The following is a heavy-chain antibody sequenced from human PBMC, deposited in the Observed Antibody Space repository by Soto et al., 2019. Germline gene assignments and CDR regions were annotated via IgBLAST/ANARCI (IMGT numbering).Heavy chain of an antibody. CDR1: GFTFSSYA. CDR2: ISYDGSNK. Sequence: PGGSLRLSCAASGFTFSSYAMHWVRQAPGKGLEWVAVISYDGSNKYYADSVKGRFTISRDNSKNTLYLQMNSLRAEDTAVYYCAGFLYFNQPYWGQGPLVTVSS. CDR3: AGFLYFNQPY. V-gene: IGHV3-30-3*01. D-gene: IGHD3-9*01. J-gene: IGHJ4*02.